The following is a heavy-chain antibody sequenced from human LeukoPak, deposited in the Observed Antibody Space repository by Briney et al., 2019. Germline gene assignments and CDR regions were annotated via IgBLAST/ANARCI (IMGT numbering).Heavy chain of an antibody. D-gene: IGHD2-8*01. CDR3: ARMYAALYYYGMEV. Sequence: PSETLSLTCTVSGGSTSSDSWTWIRQPPGKGLEWIGYMYYSGSTNSNPSLKSRVTMSVDTSKNQFSLKLSSVTAADTAVYYCARMYAALYYYGMEVWGQGTTVTVSS. V-gene: IGHV4-59*08. CDR1: GGSTSSDS. CDR2: MYYSGST. J-gene: IGHJ6*02.